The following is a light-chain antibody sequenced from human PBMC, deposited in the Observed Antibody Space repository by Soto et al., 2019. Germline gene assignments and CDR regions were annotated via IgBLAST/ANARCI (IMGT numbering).Light chain of an antibody. CDR3: QQYGSSPLIT. CDR2: GAS. J-gene: IGKJ5*01. CDR1: QSVTSSY. Sequence: EIVMTQSPGTLSLSPGERATLSCRAIQSVTSSYLTWYQQKPGQAPRLLIYGASTRAAGIPDRFSGSGSGTDFTLTISSLEPEDFAVYYCQQYGSSPLITFGQGTRLEIK. V-gene: IGKV3-20*01.